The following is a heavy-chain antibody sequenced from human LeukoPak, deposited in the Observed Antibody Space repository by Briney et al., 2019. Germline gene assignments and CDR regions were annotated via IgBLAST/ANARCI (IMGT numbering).Heavy chain of an antibody. Sequence: GGSLRLSCAASGFTFSSYSMNWVRQAPGKGLEWVSSISSSSSSYIYYADSVKGRFTISRDNAKNSLYLQMNSLRAEDTAVYYCARVPGLRFLEWYFDYWGQGTLVTVSS. V-gene: IGHV3-21*01. J-gene: IGHJ4*02. CDR1: GFTFSSYS. CDR2: ISSSSSSYI. D-gene: IGHD3-3*01. CDR3: ARVPGLRFLEWYFDY.